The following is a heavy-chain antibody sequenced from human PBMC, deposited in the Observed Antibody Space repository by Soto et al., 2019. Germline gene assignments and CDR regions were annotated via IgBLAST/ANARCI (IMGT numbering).Heavy chain of an antibody. V-gene: IGHV3-66*01. J-gene: IGHJ4*02. CDR2: IYSGGST. Sequence: EVQLVESGGGLVQPGGSLRLSCAASGFIVSSNYMSWVRQAPGKGLEWVSVIYSGGSTYYTDSVKGRFTISRDNSKNTLYIQMNSLRAEDTAVYYCAGAEYTYGSYYFDYWGQGTLVTVSS. CDR3: AGAEYTYGSYYFDY. CDR1: GFIVSSNY. D-gene: IGHD5-18*01.